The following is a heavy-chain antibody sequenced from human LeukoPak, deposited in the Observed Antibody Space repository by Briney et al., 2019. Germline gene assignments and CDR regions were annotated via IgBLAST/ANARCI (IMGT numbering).Heavy chain of an antibody. Sequence: ASVTVSCKAYGYTFMSHGISWVRQAPGQGHEWMGWISGSSSNTNYAQRLQGRVIMTTDTSTTTAYMELRSLRSDDTAVYYCARATGTWGHDGFDIWGQGTMVTVSS. D-gene: IGHD3-16*01. V-gene: IGHV1-18*01. J-gene: IGHJ3*02. CDR3: ARATGTWGHDGFDI. CDR2: ISGSSSNT. CDR1: GYTFMSHG.